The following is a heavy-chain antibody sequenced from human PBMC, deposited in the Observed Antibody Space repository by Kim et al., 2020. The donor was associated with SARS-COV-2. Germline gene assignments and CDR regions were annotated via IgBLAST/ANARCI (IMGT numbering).Heavy chain of an antibody. CDR2: IYYSGST. V-gene: IGHV4-59*01. Sequence: SETLSLTCTVSGGSISSYYWSWIRQPPGKGLEWIGYIYYSGSTNYNPSLKSRVTISVDTSKNQFSLKLSSVTAADTAVYYCARDHCSGGSCYFHYWGQGT. CDR3: ARDHCSGGSCYFHY. CDR1: GGSISSYY. J-gene: IGHJ4*02. D-gene: IGHD2-15*01.